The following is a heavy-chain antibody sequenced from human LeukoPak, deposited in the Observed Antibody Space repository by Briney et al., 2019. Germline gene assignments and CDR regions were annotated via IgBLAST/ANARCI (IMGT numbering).Heavy chain of an antibody. V-gene: IGHV4-59*01. J-gene: IGHJ4*02. Sequence: SETLSLTCTVSGGSISSYYWSWIRQPPGKGLEWIGYIYYSGSTNYNPSLKSRVTISVDTSKNQFSLKLSSVTAADTAVYYCARVVRIAAAGEFDYWGQGTLVTVSS. D-gene: IGHD6-13*01. CDR1: GGSISSYY. CDR2: IYYSGST. CDR3: ARVVRIAAAGEFDY.